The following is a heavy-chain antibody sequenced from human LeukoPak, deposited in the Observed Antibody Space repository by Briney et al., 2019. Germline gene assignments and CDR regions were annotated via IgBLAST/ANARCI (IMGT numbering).Heavy chain of an antibody. CDR2: INHSGST. CDR3: ARDLYSSGAFDI. CDR1: GGSFSGYY. V-gene: IGHV4-34*01. D-gene: IGHD3-10*01. J-gene: IGHJ3*02. Sequence: SETLSLTCAVYGGSFSGYYWSWIRQSPGKGLEWIGEINHSGSTNYNPSLKSRVTISIDTSRKHFSLQLSSVTAADTAVYYCARDLYSSGAFDIWGQGTMVTVSS.